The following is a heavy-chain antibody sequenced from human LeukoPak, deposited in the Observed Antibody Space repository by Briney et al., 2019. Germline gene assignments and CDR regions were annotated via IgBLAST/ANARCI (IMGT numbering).Heavy chain of an antibody. CDR1: RFTFTQYT. CDR3: ARDPPVTGELVLGRQRIFYQ. D-gene: IGHD7-27*01. V-gene: IGHV3-21*01. J-gene: IGHJ4*02. Sequence: GGSLTLSCAASRFTFTQYTMYLVRLAPGKGLEWVSSISISSSYINYADSVKGRFTISRDNAKNSVYLQMNHLSAEDTAVYYCARDPPVTGELVLGRQRIFYQWGQGTLVTVSS. CDR2: ISISSSYI.